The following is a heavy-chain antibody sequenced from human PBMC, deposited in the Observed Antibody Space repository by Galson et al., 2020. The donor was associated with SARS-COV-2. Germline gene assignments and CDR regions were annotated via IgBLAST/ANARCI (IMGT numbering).Heavy chain of an antibody. V-gene: IGHV1-58*01. J-gene: IGHJ4*02. D-gene: IGHD4-17*01. CDR2: NVVGSPNT. CDR1: GFTFTDSA. CDR3: AANDYGDYGNDY. Sequence: SVKVSCQASGFTFTDSALQWVRQARGQRLEWIGWNVVGSPNTDYAQKFQERVTITWDMSTSTAYMELSSLTSEDTAVYYCAANDYGDYGNDYWVQGTLVTVTS.